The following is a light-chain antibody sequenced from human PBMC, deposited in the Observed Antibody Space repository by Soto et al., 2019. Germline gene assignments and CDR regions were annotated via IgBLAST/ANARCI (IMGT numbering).Light chain of an antibody. V-gene: IGKV1-27*01. Sequence: DIQMTQSPSSLSASVGDRVTITCRASQAISNYLAWYQQKPGKVPKLLIYTASTLQSGVPSRFSGSGSGTDFSLTISSLQPEDVATYYCQKYNSAPLTFGQGTKVEI. J-gene: IGKJ1*01. CDR2: TAS. CDR3: QKYNSAPLT. CDR1: QAISNY.